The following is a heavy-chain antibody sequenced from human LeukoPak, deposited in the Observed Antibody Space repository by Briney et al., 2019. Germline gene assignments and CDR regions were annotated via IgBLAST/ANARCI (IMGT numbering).Heavy chain of an antibody. CDR3: ARSFSEAVSDY. Sequence: PPQTLSLTRTVSGGSISSGGYYWSWIRQHPGKGLEWIGYIYYSGSTYYNPSLKSRVTISVDTSKNQFSLKLSSVTAADTAVYYCARSFSEAVSDYWGQGTLVTVSS. J-gene: IGHJ4*02. CDR1: GGSISSGGYY. CDR2: IYYSGST. V-gene: IGHV4-31*03.